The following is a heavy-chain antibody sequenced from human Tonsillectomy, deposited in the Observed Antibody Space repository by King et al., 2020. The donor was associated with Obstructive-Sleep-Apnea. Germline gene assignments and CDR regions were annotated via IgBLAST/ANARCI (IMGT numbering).Heavy chain of an antibody. V-gene: IGHV4-31*03. Sequence: QLQESGPGLVKPSQTLSLTCTVSGASINGAAFYWTWVRQLPGKGLEWIGNIYYTEDTDYNPSLKGRVAMSVDSSQNQFSLKLKSVTAADTAVYYCARDKPPHYFDTSGLDYWGRGTLVTVSS. CDR2: IYYTEDT. J-gene: IGHJ4*02. D-gene: IGHD3-22*01. CDR1: GASINGAAFY. CDR3: ARDKPPHYFDTSGLDY.